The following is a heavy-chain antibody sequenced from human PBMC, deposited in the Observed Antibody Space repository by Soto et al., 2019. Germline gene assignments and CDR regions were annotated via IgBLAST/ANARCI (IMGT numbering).Heavy chain of an antibody. CDR2: YDPEDGNI. J-gene: IGHJ3*02. Sequence: APVKASCKISGHSLTELSIHWVRQAPGKGPECMGGYDPEDGNINCAQKFQGRVTMTEDTPVDTAQMAPSSLRAADTAGCYCPTDYFDSSSWDAFDKWGEGTMVTDSS. V-gene: IGHV1-24*01. D-gene: IGHD3-22*01. CDR3: PTDYFDSSSWDAFDK. CDR1: GHSLTELS.